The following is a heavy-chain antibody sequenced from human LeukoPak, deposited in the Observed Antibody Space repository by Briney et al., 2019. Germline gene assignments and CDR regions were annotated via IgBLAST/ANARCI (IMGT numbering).Heavy chain of an antibody. J-gene: IGHJ4*02. CDR2: INPNSGGT. V-gene: IGHV1-2*02. Sequence: ASVKVSCKASGYTFTGYYMHWVRQAPGQGVERMGWINPNSGGTNYAQKFQGRVTMTRDTSISTAYMELSRLRSDDTAVYYCARDRSPDSSGWYRPFYYVDYWGQGTLVTVSS. D-gene: IGHD6-19*01. CDR1: GYTFTGYY. CDR3: ARDRSPDSSGWYRPFYYVDY.